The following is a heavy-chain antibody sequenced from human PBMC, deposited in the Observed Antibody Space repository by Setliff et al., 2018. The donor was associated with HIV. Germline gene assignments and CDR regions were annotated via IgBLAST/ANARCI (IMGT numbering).Heavy chain of an antibody. J-gene: IGHJ4*02. CDR2: IYFTGST. CDR1: GGSINNYF. D-gene: IGHD2-2*01. V-gene: IGHV4-59*08. Sequence: SETLSLTCTVSGGSINNYFWSWIRQPPGKGLEWIGYIYFTGSTNYNPSLKSRVTISVDTSKNQFSLRLSSVTAADTAVYYCARQGLVLVPASIDWRLPPSPIDYWGQGALVTVSS. CDR3: ARQGLVLVPASIDWRLPPSPIDY.